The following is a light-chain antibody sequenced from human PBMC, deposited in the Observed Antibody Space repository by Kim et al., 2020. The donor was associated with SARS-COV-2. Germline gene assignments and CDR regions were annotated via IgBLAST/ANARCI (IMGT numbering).Light chain of an antibody. Sequence: PASISCMSINNLVYSDGTIFLNWFHQRPGQSPRRLIQKVSIRDSGVPDRFSASGSGTDFTLKISRVEAEDVGVYYCMQGTHGPRTFGQGTKVDIK. J-gene: IGKJ1*01. CDR3: MQGTHGPRT. CDR2: KVS. V-gene: IGKV2-30*01. CDR1: NNLVYSDGTIF.